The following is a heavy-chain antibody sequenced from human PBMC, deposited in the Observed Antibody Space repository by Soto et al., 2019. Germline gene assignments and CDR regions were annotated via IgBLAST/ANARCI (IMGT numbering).Heavy chain of an antibody. Sequence: GGSLRLSCAASGFTFSSYSMNWVRQAPGKGLEWVSSISSSSSYIYYADSVKGRFTISRDNAKNSLYLQMNSLRAEDTAVYYCAREGLLWFGELPTPFDYWGQGTLVTVSS. CDR1: GFTFSSYS. J-gene: IGHJ4*02. D-gene: IGHD3-10*01. V-gene: IGHV3-21*01. CDR2: ISSSSSYI. CDR3: AREGLLWFGELPTPFDY.